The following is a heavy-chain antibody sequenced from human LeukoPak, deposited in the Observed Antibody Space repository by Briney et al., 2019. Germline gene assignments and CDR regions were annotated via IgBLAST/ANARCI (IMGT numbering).Heavy chain of an antibody. J-gene: IGHJ4*02. CDR1: GFTFSSYG. D-gene: IGHD3-22*01. CDR2: ISYDGSNK. V-gene: IGHV3-30*03. Sequence: PGGSLRLSCAVSGFTFSSYGMHWVRQAPGKGLEWVAVISYDGSNKYYADSVKGRFTISRDNSKNTLYLQMNSLRAEDTAVYYCAPGMYYYDSSGYEWGQGTLVTVSS. CDR3: APGMYYYDSSGYE.